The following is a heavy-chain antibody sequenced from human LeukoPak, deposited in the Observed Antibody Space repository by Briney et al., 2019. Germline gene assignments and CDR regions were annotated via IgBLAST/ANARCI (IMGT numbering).Heavy chain of an antibody. Sequence: SETLSLTCSVSGDSVRSDSHYWSWIRQPPGKGLEWIGYIYYSGSTNYNPSLKSRVTISVDTSKNQFSLKLSSVTAADTAVYYCARVRMTALFDYWGQGTLVTVSS. CDR2: IYYSGST. V-gene: IGHV4-61*01. CDR3: ARVRMTALFDY. D-gene: IGHD4-17*01. CDR1: GDSVRSDSHY. J-gene: IGHJ4*02.